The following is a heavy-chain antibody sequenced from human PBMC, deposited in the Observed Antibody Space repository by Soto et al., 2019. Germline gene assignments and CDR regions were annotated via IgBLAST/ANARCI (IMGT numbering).Heavy chain of an antibody. Sequence: QVQLVQSGAEERKPGASVKVSCKASRYIFSDYAFHWVRQAPGQRPEWVGWINAGNGNTKYLQKLEGRVTITRDTSASTAYMELSGLRSEDTAVYYCAKAGYDTSPFIDYWGQGTLVTVSS. J-gene: IGHJ4*02. CDR1: RYIFSDYA. D-gene: IGHD3-22*01. CDR3: AKAGYDTSPFIDY. V-gene: IGHV1-3*05. CDR2: INAGNGNT.